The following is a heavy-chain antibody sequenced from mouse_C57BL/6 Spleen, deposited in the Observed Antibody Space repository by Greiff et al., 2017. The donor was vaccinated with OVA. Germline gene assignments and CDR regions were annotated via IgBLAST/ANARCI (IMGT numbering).Heavy chain of an antibody. V-gene: IGHV1-84*01. Sequence: VQLQQSGPELVKPGASVKISCKASGYTFTDYYINWVKQRPGQGIEWIGWIYPGSGNTKYNEKFKGKATLTVDTSSSTAYMQLSSLTSEYSAVYFCARARDGYPFAYWGQVTLVTVSA. CDR2: IYPGSGNT. CDR1: GYTFTDYY. D-gene: IGHD2-3*01. CDR3: ARARDGYPFAY. J-gene: IGHJ3*01.